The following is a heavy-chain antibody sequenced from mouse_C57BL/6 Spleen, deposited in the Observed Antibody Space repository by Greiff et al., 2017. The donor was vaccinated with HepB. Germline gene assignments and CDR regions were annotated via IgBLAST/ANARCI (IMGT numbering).Heavy chain of an antibody. CDR3: ASYYDYDHWYFDV. CDR2: IYPGSGST. V-gene: IGHV1-55*01. D-gene: IGHD2-4*01. CDR1: GYTFTSYW. Sequence: QVQLQQPGAELVKPGASVKMSCKTSGYTFTSYWITWVKQRPGQGLEWIGDIYPGSGSTNYNEKFKSKATLTVDTSSSTAYMQLSSLTSEDSAVYYCASYYDYDHWYFDVWGTGTTVTVSS. J-gene: IGHJ1*03.